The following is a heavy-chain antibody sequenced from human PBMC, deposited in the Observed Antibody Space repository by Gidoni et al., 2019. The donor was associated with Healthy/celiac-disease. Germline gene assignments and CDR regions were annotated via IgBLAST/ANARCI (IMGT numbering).Heavy chain of an antibody. J-gene: IGHJ4*02. CDR3: AREGYYGSGSYFDY. CDR2: SYSGGST. D-gene: IGHD3-10*01. V-gene: IGHV3-66*02. Sequence: EVQLVESGGGLVQPGGSLRLSCAASGFTVSNNYMSWVRQAPGTGLGWVSVSYSGGSTYYADSVKGRFTISRDNSKNTLYLQMNSLRAEDTAVYYCAREGYYGSGSYFDYWGQGTLVTVSS. CDR1: GFTVSNNY.